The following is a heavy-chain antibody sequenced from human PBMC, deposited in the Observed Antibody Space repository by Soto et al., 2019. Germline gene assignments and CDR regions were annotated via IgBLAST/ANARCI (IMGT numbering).Heavy chain of an antibody. CDR2: IYYSGST. CDR3: ARGRPAYYGMEV. Sequence: SETLSLTCTVSGGSIRSGSYDWGLIRQPPGKGLEWIGSIYYSGSTYYNPSLKSRVTISVDTSKNQFSLQLSSVTPEDTAVYYCARGRPAYYGMEVSGQGTTVTVSS. CDR1: GGSIRSGSYD. V-gene: IGHV4-39*01. J-gene: IGHJ6*02. D-gene: IGHD6-6*01.